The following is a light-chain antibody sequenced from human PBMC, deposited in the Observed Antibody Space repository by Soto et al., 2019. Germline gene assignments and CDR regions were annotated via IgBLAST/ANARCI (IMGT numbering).Light chain of an antibody. CDR1: SSDVVNDLL. CDR3: SSYAVTNIFV. Sequence: QSALTQPASVSGSPGQSITISCTGTSSDVVNDLLVSWYQQQPGKAPKLMIYEVSKRPSGVPDRFSGSKSGSTASLTVSGLQAEDEADYYCSSYAVTNIFVFGTGTKLTVL. V-gene: IGLV2-23*02. CDR2: EVS. J-gene: IGLJ1*01.